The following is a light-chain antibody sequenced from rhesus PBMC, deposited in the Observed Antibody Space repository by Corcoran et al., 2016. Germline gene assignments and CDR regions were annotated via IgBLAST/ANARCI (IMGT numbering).Light chain of an antibody. CDR1: QGINQE. CDR2: SAF. CDR3: LQDYATQWT. J-gene: IGKJ1*01. Sequence: DIQMTQSPSALSASVGDRVTVTCRASQGINQELSWYQQKPGKAPSLLIHSAFSLQAGVSSRFSGSGSWTDYTLTINSLQPEDVATYYCLQDYATQWTFGQGTKVEI. V-gene: IGKV1-94*01.